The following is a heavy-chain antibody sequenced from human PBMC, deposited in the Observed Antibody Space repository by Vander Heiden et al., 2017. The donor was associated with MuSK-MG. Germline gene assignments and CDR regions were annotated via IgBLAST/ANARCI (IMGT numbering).Heavy chain of an antibody. CDR1: GFTFRNYG. CDR2: ISSSGSSR. CDR3: VKDQIEGHSEFFSGFPFDY. Sequence: EVQLLESGGGLVQPGGSLRLSCATSGFTFRNYGMSWVRQAPGKGLEWVSGISSSGSSRFNADSVMGRFTISRDNSKNTVYLQMDSLRGEDTAVYYCVKDQIEGHSEFFSGFPFDYWGQGTLVTVSS. D-gene: IGHD3-3*01. J-gene: IGHJ4*02. V-gene: IGHV3-23*01.